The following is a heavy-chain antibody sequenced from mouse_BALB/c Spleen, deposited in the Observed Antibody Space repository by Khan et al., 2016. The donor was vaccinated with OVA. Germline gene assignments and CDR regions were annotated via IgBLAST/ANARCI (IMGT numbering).Heavy chain of an antibody. CDR2: FDPFNGGT. Sequence: VHVKQSGPELMKPGASVKISCTASGYSFTNYYIHWVKQSHGHSLEWIGYFDPFNGGTNNNQKFKGTATLTVDKSYSPAYIHLSSRTSEDSAVYYCTRLGTTGWFAYWGEGTLVTVSA. V-gene: IGHV1S135*01. CDR3: TRLGTTGWFAY. CDR1: GYSFTNYY. D-gene: IGHD2-13*01. J-gene: IGHJ3*01.